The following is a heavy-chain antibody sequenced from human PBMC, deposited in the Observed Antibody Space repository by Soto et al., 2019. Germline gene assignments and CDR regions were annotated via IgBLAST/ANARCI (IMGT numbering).Heavy chain of an antibody. CDR2: IGVGGGDR. Sequence: EVQLLESGGGLVQPGGSLRLSCAASGFTFSSYAMSWVRQAPGKGLEWVSIIGVGGGDRYYPESVKGRFTISRDNSWETLYLEMNSLRDEDTAVYYCARVRFGELVWGQGTLVTVSS. J-gene: IGHJ4*02. D-gene: IGHD3-10*01. CDR3: ARVRFGELV. CDR1: GFTFSSYA. V-gene: IGHV3-23*01.